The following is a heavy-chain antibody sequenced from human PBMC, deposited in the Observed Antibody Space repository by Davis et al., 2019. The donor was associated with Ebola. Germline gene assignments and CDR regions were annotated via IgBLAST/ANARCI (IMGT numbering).Heavy chain of an antibody. Sequence: GGSLRLSCAASGFTFSDSAMHWVRQAPGKGLEWVAVIWYDGSKKYYSDSVKGRFTISRDNSDNMLYLQMNSLRAEDTAVYYCAMPDCSGADCFSVYIKSWGQGTLVTVSS. J-gene: IGHJ4*02. V-gene: IGHV3-30*04. D-gene: IGHD2-21*02. CDR3: AMPDCSGADCFSVYIKS. CDR2: IWYDGSKK. CDR1: GFTFSDSA.